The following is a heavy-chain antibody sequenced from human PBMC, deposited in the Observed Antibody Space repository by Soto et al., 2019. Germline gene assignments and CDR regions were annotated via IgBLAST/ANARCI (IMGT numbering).Heavy chain of an antibody. V-gene: IGHV5-51*01. D-gene: IGHD3-3*01. Sequence: EVQLVQSGAEVKKPGESLKISCKGSGYSFTSYWIGWVRQMPGKGLEWMGIIYPGDSDTRYSPSFQGQVTISADKSISTAYLQWSSLKASDTAMYYCARQRRLVWTGLQPYYMDVWGKGTTVTVSS. CDR2: IYPGDSDT. CDR3: ARQRRLVWTGLQPYYMDV. J-gene: IGHJ6*03. CDR1: GYSFTSYW.